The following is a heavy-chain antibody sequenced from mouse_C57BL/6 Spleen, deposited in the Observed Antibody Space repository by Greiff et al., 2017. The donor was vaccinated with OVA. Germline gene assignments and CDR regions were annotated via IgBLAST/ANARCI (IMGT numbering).Heavy chain of an antibody. Sequence: EVQGVESGGGLVQPGGSLKLSCAASGFTFSDYGMAWVRQAPRKGPEWVAFISNLAYSIYYADTVTGRFTISRENAKNTLYLEMSSLRSEDTAMYYCARHGGANWDYFDYWGQGTTRTVSS. CDR3: ARHGGANWDYFDY. D-gene: IGHD4-1*01. CDR2: ISNLAYSI. CDR1: GFTFSDYG. V-gene: IGHV5-15*01. J-gene: IGHJ2*01.